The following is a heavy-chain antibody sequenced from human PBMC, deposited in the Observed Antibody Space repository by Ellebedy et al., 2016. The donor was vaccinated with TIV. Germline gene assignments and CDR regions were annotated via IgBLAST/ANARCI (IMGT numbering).Heavy chain of an antibody. CDR1: GFTFSSYA. CDR3: AKGRGGGSDTSAPRYYFDY. D-gene: IGHD3-22*01. Sequence: PGGSLRLSCAASGFTFSSYAMSWVRQAPGKGLEWVSTISSTGSRTYYADSVEGRFIISRDNSKKTLYLQMNSLRAEDTAVYYCAKGRGGGSDTSAPRYYFDYWGLGTLVNVSS. CDR2: ISSTGSRT. J-gene: IGHJ4*02. V-gene: IGHV3-23*01.